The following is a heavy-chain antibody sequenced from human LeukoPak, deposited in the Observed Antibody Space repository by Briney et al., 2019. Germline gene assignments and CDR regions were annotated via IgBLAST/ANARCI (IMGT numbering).Heavy chain of an antibody. J-gene: IGHJ4*02. CDR3: ARWGQLAFDY. V-gene: IGHV3-64*01. D-gene: IGHD6-6*01. Sequence: GGSLRLSCAASGFTFSSYAMHWVRQAPGKGLEYVSAISSNGGSTYYANSVKGRFTISRDNSKNTLYLQMGSLRAEDMAVYYCARWGQLAFDYWGQGTLVTVCS. CDR1: GFTFSSYA. CDR2: ISSNGGST.